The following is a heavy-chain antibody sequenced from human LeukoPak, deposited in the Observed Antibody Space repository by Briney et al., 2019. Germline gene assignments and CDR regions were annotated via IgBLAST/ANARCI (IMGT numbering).Heavy chain of an antibody. CDR1: GFTFSSYW. Sequence: PGGSLRLSCAASGFTFSSYWMHWVRQAPGKGLVWVSRINSDGSSTSYADSVKGRFTISRGNAKNTLYLQMNSLRAEDTAVYYCARGYDSSGYYGLCDYWGQGTLVTVSS. V-gene: IGHV3-74*01. CDR3: ARGYDSSGYYGLCDY. J-gene: IGHJ4*02. D-gene: IGHD3-22*01. CDR2: INSDGSST.